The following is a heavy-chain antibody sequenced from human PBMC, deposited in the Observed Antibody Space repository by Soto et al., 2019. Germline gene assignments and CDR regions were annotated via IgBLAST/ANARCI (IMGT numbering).Heavy chain of an antibody. D-gene: IGHD2-15*01. V-gene: IGHV4-31*03. Sequence: PSETLSLTCTVSGGSISSGGYYWSWIRQHPGKGLEWIGYIYYSGSTYYNPSLKSRVTISVDTSKNQFSLKLSSVTAADTAVYYCARGWGDCSGGSCYSRAAYSYYMDVWGKGTMVTVSS. CDR2: IYYSGST. J-gene: IGHJ6*03. CDR3: ARGWGDCSGGSCYSRAAYSYYMDV. CDR1: GGSISSGGYY.